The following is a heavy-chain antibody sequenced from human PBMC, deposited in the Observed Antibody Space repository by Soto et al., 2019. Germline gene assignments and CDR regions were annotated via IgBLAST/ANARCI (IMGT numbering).Heavy chain of an antibody. J-gene: IGHJ4*02. D-gene: IGHD1-1*01. CDR1: GDSVTSDHW. V-gene: IGHV4-4*02. CDR2: IFDAGDT. CDR3: AGAVGRRTVPDH. Sequence: QVHLRESGPGLVKPSGTLSLICVVSGDSVTSDHWWTWVRQPPGKGLEWIGEIFDAGDTNYNPSLESRLTLSVVKSKRQFSLRMTSVTAADTAIYYCAGAVGRRTVPDHWGSGTLVTVSS.